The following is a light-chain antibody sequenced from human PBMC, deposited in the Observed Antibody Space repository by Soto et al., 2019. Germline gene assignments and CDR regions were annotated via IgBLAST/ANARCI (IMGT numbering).Light chain of an antibody. CDR1: SSDVGGYNY. CDR2: EVS. J-gene: IGLJ3*02. CDR3: SSYTTGSTLGV. V-gene: IGLV2-14*01. Sequence: QSGLTQPASVSGSPGQSITISCTGTSSDVGGYNYVSWYQQHPGKAPKLVIYEVSNRPSGISNRFSGSKSGNTASLTISGLPAEDEADYYCSSYTTGSTLGVFGGGTKLTVL.